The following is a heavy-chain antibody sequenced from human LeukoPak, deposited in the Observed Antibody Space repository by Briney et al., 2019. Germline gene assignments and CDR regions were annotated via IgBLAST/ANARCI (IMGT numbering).Heavy chain of an antibody. CDR3: ARGDHVRIYAESAFDI. CDR1: GYTFTGYY. CDR2: MNPNSGNT. Sequence: ASVKVSCKASGYTFTGYYMHWVRQAPGQGLEWMGWMNPNSGNTGYAQKFQGRVTITRNTSISTAYMELSSLRSEDTAVYYCARGDHVRIYAESAFDIWGQGTKVTVSS. D-gene: IGHD3-3*01. V-gene: IGHV1-8*03. J-gene: IGHJ3*02.